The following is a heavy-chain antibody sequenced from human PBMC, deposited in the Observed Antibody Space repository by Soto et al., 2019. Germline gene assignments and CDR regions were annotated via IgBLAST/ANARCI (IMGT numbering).Heavy chain of an antibody. D-gene: IGHD3-10*01. CDR1: GDTFTFYS. J-gene: IGHJ4*02. CDR2: INPILSMS. V-gene: IGHV1-69*02. Sequence: QVQLVQSGAEVKRPGSSVKVSCKASGDTFTFYSINWVRQAPGLGLEWMGRINPILSMSNYAQRFQGRVTMTADKSTSTAYIELSSLRSEDTAIYYCVSSYGSGYRAFDYWGQGALVTVSS. CDR3: VSSYGSGYRAFDY.